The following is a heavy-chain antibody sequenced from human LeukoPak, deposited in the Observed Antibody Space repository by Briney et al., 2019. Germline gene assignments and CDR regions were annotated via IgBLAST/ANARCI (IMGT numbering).Heavy chain of an antibody. CDR1: GFTFSSYG. CDR3: AKVVVPYYYYYMDV. J-gene: IGHJ6*03. V-gene: IGHV3-30*18. D-gene: IGHD2-2*01. Sequence: PGRSLRLSCAASGFTFSSYGIHWVRQAPGKGLEWVAVISYDGGNKYYADSVKGRFTISRDNSKNTLYLQMNSLRAEDTAVYYCAKVVVPYYYYYMDVWGKGTTVTVSS. CDR2: ISYDGGNK.